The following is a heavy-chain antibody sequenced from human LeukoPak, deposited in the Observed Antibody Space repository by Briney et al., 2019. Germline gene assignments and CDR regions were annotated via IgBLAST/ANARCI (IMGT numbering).Heavy chain of an antibody. J-gene: IGHJ6*03. CDR1: GFTFSSYW. CDR2: INSDGSST. Sequence: GGSLRLSCAASGFTFSSYWMHWVRQAPGKGLVWVSRINSDGSSTSYADSVKGRFTISRDNAKNTLYLQMNSLRAEDTAVYYCARDHTMVRGVSMAPYYYYYMDVWGKGTTVTISS. V-gene: IGHV3-74*01. D-gene: IGHD3-10*01. CDR3: ARDHTMVRGVSMAPYYYYYMDV.